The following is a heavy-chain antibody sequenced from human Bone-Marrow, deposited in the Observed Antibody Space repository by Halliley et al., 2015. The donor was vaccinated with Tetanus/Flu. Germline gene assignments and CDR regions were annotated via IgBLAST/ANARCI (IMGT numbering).Heavy chain of an antibody. CDR3: ARDYRTTIRGAHY. V-gene: IGHV3-11*05. Sequence: ACISGTGVYTNYADSVKGRFTISRDNAKNSLYLQISSLRAEDTALYYCARDYRTTIRGAHYWGQGTLVSVSS. CDR2: ISGTGVYT. J-gene: IGHJ4*02. D-gene: IGHD3-10*01.